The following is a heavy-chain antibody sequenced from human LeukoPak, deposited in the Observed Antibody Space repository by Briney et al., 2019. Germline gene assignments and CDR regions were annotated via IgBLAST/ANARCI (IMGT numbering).Heavy chain of an antibody. CDR2: ISGSGGST. CDR3: ARGPSGYHNT. D-gene: IGHD5-12*01. V-gene: IGHV3-23*01. Sequence: GGSLRLSCAASGFSFSSYAMSWVRQAPGKGLEWVSAISGSGGSTYYADSVKGRFTISRDNSKNTLYLQMNSLRAEDTAVYYCARGPSGYHNTGGQGTLVTVSS. CDR1: GFSFSSYA. J-gene: IGHJ4*02.